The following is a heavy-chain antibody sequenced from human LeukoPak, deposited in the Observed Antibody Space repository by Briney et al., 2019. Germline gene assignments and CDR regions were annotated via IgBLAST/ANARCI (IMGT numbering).Heavy chain of an antibody. V-gene: IGHV3-43*02. Sequence: GGSLRLSCAASGFTFDDYAMHWVRQAPEKGLEWVSLISGDGGSTYYADSVKGRFTISRDNSKNSLYLQMNSLRTEDTALYYCAKDPRDYYDSSGYLDYGMDVWGQGTTVTVSS. CDR1: GFTFDDYA. CDR2: ISGDGGST. D-gene: IGHD3-22*01. J-gene: IGHJ6*02. CDR3: AKDPRDYYDSSGYLDYGMDV.